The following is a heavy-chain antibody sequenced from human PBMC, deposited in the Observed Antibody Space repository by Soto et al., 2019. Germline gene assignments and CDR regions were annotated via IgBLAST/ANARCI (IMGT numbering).Heavy chain of an antibody. V-gene: IGHV4-59*01. CDR1: GDSISSYY. J-gene: IGHJ6*02. CDR2: IYYTGST. CDR3: ARTPPFLEGMDV. Sequence: SETLSLTCTVSGDSISSYYWSWIRQPPGKGLEWIGYIYYTGSTNYNPSLKSRVTISVDTSKNQFSLKLNSVIAADTAVYYCARTPPFLEGMDVWGQGTTVTVSS. D-gene: IGHD3-3*01.